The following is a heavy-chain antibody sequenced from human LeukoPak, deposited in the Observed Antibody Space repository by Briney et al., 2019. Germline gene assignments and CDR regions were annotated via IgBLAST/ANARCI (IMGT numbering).Heavy chain of an antibody. Sequence: GGSLRLSCAASGFTFDDYAMHWVRQAPGKGLEWVSGISWNSGSIGYADSVKGRFTISRDNAKNSLYLQMNSLRAEDTALYYCAKDRDAPPYYGFDYGGQGTLVTVSS. D-gene: IGHD3-3*01. CDR2: ISWNSGSI. CDR3: AKDRDAPPYYGFDY. J-gene: IGHJ4*02. V-gene: IGHV3-9*01. CDR1: GFTFDDYA.